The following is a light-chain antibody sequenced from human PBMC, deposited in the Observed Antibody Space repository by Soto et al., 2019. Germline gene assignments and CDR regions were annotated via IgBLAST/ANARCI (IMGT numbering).Light chain of an antibody. Sequence: DIQMTQSPSTQSASVGDRVTISCRASRTISSWLAWYQQKPGKAPKLLIYDASSLESGVPSRFSGSGSGTEFTLTISSLQPDDFATYFCQQYDNYKPLTFGGGTKVDIK. CDR2: DAS. V-gene: IGKV1-5*01. CDR3: QQYDNYKPLT. CDR1: RTISSW. J-gene: IGKJ4*01.